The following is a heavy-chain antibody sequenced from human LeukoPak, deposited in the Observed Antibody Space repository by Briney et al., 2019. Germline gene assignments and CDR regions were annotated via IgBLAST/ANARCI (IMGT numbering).Heavy chain of an antibody. CDR1: GGSISSYY. Sequence: SETLSLACTVSGGSISSYYWSWIRQPPGKGLEWIGYIYYSGSTNYNPSLKSRVTISVETSKNEFSLKLRSVTAADTAVYYCARVTGYRIEDYFDYWGQGTLVTVSS. D-gene: IGHD6-13*01. J-gene: IGHJ4*02. CDR3: ARVTGYRIEDYFDY. CDR2: IYYSGST. V-gene: IGHV4-59*01.